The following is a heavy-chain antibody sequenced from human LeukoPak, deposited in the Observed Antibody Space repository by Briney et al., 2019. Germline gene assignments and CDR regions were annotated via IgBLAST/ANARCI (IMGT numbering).Heavy chain of an antibody. CDR1: GFTFSRSA. CDR2: ISYDGSNK. CDR3: ASNPRRAYWFDP. D-gene: IGHD6-6*01. J-gene: IGHJ5*02. V-gene: IGHV3-30-3*01. Sequence: GGSLRLSCAAYGFTFSRSAMHWVRQAPGKGLEWVAVISYDGSNKYYADSVKGRFTISRDNSKNTLYLQMNSLRAEDTAVYYCASNPRRAYWFDPWGQGTLVTVSS.